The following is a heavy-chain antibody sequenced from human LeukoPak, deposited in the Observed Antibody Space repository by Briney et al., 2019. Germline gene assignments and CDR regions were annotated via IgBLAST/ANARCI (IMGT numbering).Heavy chain of an antibody. CDR2: IYRGGST. V-gene: IGHV3-66*01. Sequence: GGSLRLSCAASGFTVSSNYMSWVRQAPGKGLEGVSVIYRGGSTYYADCVKGRFTISRDNSKNTLYLQMNSLRAEDTAVYYCARDRSYYGSGSNFDYWGQGTLVTVSS. CDR3: ARDRSYYGSGSNFDY. CDR1: GFTVSSNY. D-gene: IGHD3-10*01. J-gene: IGHJ4*02.